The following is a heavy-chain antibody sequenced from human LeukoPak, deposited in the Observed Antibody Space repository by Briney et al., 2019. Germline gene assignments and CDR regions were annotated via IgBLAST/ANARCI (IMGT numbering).Heavy chain of an antibody. V-gene: IGHV3-21*01. CDR1: GFTFSSYS. Sequence: GGSLRLSCAASGFTFSSYSMNWVRQAPGKGLEWVSSISSSSSYIYYADSVKGRFTISRDNAKNSLYLQMNSLRAEDTAVYYCARDGVEYSSPNDAFDIWGQGTMVTVSS. CDR3: ARDGVEYSSPNDAFDI. CDR2: ISSSSSYI. J-gene: IGHJ3*02. D-gene: IGHD6-6*01.